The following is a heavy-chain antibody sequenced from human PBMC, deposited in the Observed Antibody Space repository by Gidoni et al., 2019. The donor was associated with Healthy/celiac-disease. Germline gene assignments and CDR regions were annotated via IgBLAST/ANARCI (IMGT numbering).Heavy chain of an antibody. CDR2: ISGSGGST. CDR1: GFTFSSYA. D-gene: IGHD2-15*01. CDR3: ANLCSGGSCYKDAFDI. V-gene: IGHV3-23*01. Sequence: EVQLLESGGGLVQPGGSLRLSFAASGFTFSSYAMSWVRQAPGKGLEWVSAISGSGGSTYYADSVKGRFTISRDNSKNTLYLQMNSLRAEDTAVYYCANLCSGGSCYKDAFDIWGQGTMVTVSS. J-gene: IGHJ3*02.